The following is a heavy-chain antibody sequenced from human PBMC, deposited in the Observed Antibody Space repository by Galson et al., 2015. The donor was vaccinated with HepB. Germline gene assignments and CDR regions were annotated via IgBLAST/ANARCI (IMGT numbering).Heavy chain of an antibody. V-gene: IGHV3-11*06. D-gene: IGHD2-2*01. Sequence: SLRLSCAASGFTFSDYYMGWIRQAPGKGLEWVSFINTTSSYNNSADSVKGRFTISRDNAKNSLYLQMNSLRAEDTALYYCARLPAANIYYYYYMDVWGKGTTVTVSS. CDR2: INTTSSYN. J-gene: IGHJ6*03. CDR1: GFTFSDYY. CDR3: ARLPAANIYYYYYMDV.